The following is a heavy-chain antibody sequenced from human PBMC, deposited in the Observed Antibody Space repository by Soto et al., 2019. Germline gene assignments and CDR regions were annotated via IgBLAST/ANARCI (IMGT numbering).Heavy chain of an antibody. CDR3: AGSPGLSRISGTTLGA. CDR2: INGDGSST. J-gene: IGHJ5*01. D-gene: IGHD1-7*01. Sequence: EVQLVESGGGLVQPGGSLRLSCAASGFTFSSHWMHWVRQAPGKGLVWVSRINGDGSSTSYADSVKGRFTISSDNAKNMLYLQVNGLRADDTAVYYCAGSPGLSRISGTTLGAWGQGTLVTVSS. V-gene: IGHV3-74*01. CDR1: GFTFSSHW.